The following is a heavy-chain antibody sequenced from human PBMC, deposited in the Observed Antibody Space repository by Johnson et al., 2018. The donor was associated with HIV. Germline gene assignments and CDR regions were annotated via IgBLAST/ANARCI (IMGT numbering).Heavy chain of an antibody. V-gene: IGHV3-23*04. D-gene: IGHD6-13*01. CDR2: ISGSGGST. CDR3: AKDRRGKQQLVTGNDAFDI. Sequence: VQLVESGGDLVQPGGSLKLSCAASGFTFSSYAMSWVRQAPGKGLEWVSAISGSGGSTYYADSVKGRFTISRDNSKNTLYLQMNSLRAEDTAVYYCAKDRRGKQQLVTGNDAFDIWGQGTMVTVSS. J-gene: IGHJ3*02. CDR1: GFTFSSYA.